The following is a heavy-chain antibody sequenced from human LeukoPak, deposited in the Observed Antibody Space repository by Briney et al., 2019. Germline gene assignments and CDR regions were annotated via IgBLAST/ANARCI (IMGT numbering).Heavy chain of an antibody. V-gene: IGHV4-39*01. CDR2: IYYSGST. CDR1: GGSISSSSYY. J-gene: IGHJ5*02. CDR3: ARLLYDGDYL. D-gene: IGHD4-17*01. Sequence: PSETLSLTCTVSGGSISSSSYYWGWIRQPPGKGLEWIGSIYYSGSTYYNPSLKSRVTISVDTSKNQFSLKLSSVTAADTAVYYCARLLYDGDYLWGQGTLGTVSS.